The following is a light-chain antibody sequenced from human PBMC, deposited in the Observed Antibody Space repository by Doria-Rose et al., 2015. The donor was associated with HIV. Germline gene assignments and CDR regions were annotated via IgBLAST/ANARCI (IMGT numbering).Light chain of an antibody. CDR1: QSFSSTY. V-gene: IGKV3-20*01. J-gene: IGKJ1*01. CDR3: HQCGTSWT. CDR2: DGS. Sequence: TQSPGTLSLSPGERATLSCRASQSFSSTYLAWYQQKPGQAPSLLIYDGSTRATGTPDRFSASGSGTDFTLTINRLEPEDFALYYCHQCGTSWTFGQGTKVE.